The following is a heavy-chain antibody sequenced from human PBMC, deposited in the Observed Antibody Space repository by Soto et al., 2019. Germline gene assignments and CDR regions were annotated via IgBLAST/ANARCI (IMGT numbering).Heavy chain of an antibody. CDR2: ISSSSSTI. Sequence: EVQLVESGGGLVQPGGSLRLSCAASGFTFSSYSMNWVRQAPGKGLEWVSYISSSSSTIYYADSVKGRFTISRDNAKNSLYVQMNSLRDEDTAVYYCARPVYSSSSYGMDVWGQGTTVTVSS. CDR3: ARPVYSSSSYGMDV. D-gene: IGHD6-6*01. J-gene: IGHJ6*02. CDR1: GFTFSSYS. V-gene: IGHV3-48*02.